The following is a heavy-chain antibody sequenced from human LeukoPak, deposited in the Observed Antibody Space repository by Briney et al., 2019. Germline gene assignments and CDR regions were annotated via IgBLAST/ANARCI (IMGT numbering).Heavy chain of an antibody. CDR1: GGTFSSYA. CDR2: IIPIFGTA. Sequence: ASVKVSCKASGGTFSSYAISWVRQAPGQGLEWRGGIIPIFGTANYAQKFQGRVTITADESTSTAYMELSSLRSEDTAVYYCASLYYDSSAGTGFDYWGQGTLVTVSS. CDR3: ASLYYDSSAGTGFDY. D-gene: IGHD3-22*01. J-gene: IGHJ4*02. V-gene: IGHV1-69*13.